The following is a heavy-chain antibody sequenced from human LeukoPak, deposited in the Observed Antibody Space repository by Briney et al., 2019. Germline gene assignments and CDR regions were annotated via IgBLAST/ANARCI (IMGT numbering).Heavy chain of an antibody. V-gene: IGHV3-30*02. CDR3: APAPEGVPPYPIFNY. CDR1: GFTFSSYG. CDR2: IRYDGSNK. Sequence: GGSLRLSCAASGFTFSSYGMHWVRQAPGKGLEWVAFIRYDGSNKYYADSVKGRFTISRDNAKNSLYLQMNSLRAEDTAVYYCAPAPEGVPPYPIFNYWGREPRVTVSS. J-gene: IGHJ4*02. D-gene: IGHD1-14*01.